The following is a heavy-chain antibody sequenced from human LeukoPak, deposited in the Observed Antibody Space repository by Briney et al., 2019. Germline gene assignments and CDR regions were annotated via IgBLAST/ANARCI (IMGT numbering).Heavy chain of an antibody. CDR1: GYSFTSYW. Sequence: GESLKISCKGSGYSFTSYWIGWVHQMPVKGQEWMGSIYPGDSDTKYSPSFQGQVTISVDKSTNTAYLQWKSLKAFDTAMYYCARGDVVRGVSWFDSWGQGALVTVSS. J-gene: IGHJ5*01. CDR2: IYPGDSDT. V-gene: IGHV5-51*07. D-gene: IGHD2-21*02. CDR3: ARGDVVRGVSWFDS.